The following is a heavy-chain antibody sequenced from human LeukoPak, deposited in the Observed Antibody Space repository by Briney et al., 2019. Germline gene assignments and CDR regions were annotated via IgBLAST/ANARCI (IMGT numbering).Heavy chain of an antibody. Sequence: GRSLRLSCAASGFTFSSYGMHWVRQAPGKGLEWVADIWYDGSNKYYADSVKGRFTISRDNSKNTLYLQMNSLRAEDTAVYYCAKVRSGRDGYPFDIWGQGTMVTVSS. D-gene: IGHD5-24*01. V-gene: IGHV3-33*06. CDR3: AKVRSGRDGYPFDI. J-gene: IGHJ3*02. CDR1: GFTFSSYG. CDR2: IWYDGSNK.